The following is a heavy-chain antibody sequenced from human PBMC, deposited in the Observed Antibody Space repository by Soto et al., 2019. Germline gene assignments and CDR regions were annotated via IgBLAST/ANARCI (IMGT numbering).Heavy chain of an antibody. CDR3: ARDGSRGGDYYYYGMDV. D-gene: IGHD1-26*01. CDR2: ISSSGSTI. CDR1: GFTFSSYE. V-gene: IGHV3-48*03. J-gene: IGHJ6*02. Sequence: EVQLVESGGGLVQPGGSLRLSCAASGFTFSSYEMNWVRQAPGKGLEWVSYISSSGSTIYYADSVKGRFTISRDNAKNSLYLQMNSLRAEDTAVYYCARDGSRGGDYYYYGMDVWGQGTTVTVSS.